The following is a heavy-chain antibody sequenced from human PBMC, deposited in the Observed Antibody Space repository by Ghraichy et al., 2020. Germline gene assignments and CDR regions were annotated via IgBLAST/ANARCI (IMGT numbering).Heavy chain of an antibody. CDR2: ISAYNGNT. V-gene: IGHV1-18*01. Sequence: ASVKVSCKASGYNFLGYGISWVRQTPGQGLEWMGWISAYNGNTDYSQKFQDRVTMNTDTSTSTAYLYLRNLRSDDTAVYYFSRDPRDKSGFYPFPLDYWCQGTLVPVSS. D-gene: IGHD3-3*01. CDR1: GYNFLGYG. J-gene: IGHJ4*02. CDR3: SRDPRDKSGFYPFPLDY.